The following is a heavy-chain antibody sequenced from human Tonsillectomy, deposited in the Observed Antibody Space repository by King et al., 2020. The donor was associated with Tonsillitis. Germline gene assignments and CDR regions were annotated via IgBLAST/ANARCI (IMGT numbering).Heavy chain of an antibody. CDR2: ISWNSGSI. J-gene: IGHJ4*02. V-gene: IGHV3-9*01. D-gene: IGHD3-3*01. CDR3: VKGDYDFWNNLEGYFDY. CDR1: GFTFDDYA. Sequence: VQLVESGGGLVQPGRSLRLSCAASGFTFDDYAMHWVRQAPGKGLEWVSGISWNSGSIGFADSVKGRFTISRDNAKNSLYLQMNSLRAEDTALYYCVKGDYDFWNNLEGYFDYWGQGTLVTVSS.